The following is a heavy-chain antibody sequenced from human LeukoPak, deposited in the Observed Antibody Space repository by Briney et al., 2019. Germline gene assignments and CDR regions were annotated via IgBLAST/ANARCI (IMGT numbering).Heavy chain of an antibody. CDR2: INHSGST. D-gene: IGHD2-2*01. CDR1: GGSFSGYY. V-gene: IGHV4-34*01. CDR3: ARIGYCSSTSCYPRAPFDY. Sequence: SETQSLTCAVYGGSFSGYYWSWIRQPPGKGLEWIGEINHSGSTNYNPSLKSRVTISVDTSKNQFSLKLSSVTAADTAVYYCARIGYCSSTSCYPRAPFDYWGQGTLVTVSS. J-gene: IGHJ4*02.